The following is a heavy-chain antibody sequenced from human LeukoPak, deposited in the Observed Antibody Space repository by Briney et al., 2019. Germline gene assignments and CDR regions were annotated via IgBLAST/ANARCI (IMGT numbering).Heavy chain of an antibody. CDR3: AKEDYGSGFYYYGMDV. CDR1: GFTFSSYG. J-gene: IGHJ6*02. CDR2: IRYDGSNK. V-gene: IGHV3-30*02. D-gene: IGHD3-10*01. Sequence: GGSLRLSCAASGFTFSSYGMHWVCQAPGKGLEWVAFIRYDGSNKYYADSVKGRFTISRDNSKNTLYLQMNSLRAEDTAVYYCAKEDYGSGFYYYGMDVWGQGTTVTVSS.